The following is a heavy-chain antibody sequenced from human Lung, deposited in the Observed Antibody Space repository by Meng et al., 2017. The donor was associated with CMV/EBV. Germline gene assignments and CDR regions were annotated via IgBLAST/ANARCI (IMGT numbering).Heavy chain of an antibody. CDR2: INPNNGDT. D-gene: IGHD6-6*01. Sequence: ASVKVSCNASGYSFTDYYMHWVRQAPGQGLEWMGWINPNNGDTKYAGKFQGRVTVTRDTSLNTAYVELSRLRSDDTAVYYCAREELSISPDRFIEYWYFDLWRGGXMVTVSS. CDR3: AREELSISPDRFIEYWYFDL. J-gene: IGHJ2*01. V-gene: IGHV1-2*02. CDR1: GYSFTDYY.